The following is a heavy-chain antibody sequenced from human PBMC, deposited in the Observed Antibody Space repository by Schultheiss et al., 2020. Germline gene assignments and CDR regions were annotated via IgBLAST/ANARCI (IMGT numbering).Heavy chain of an antibody. J-gene: IGHJ4*02. CDR3: ARVYSSGWHPLDY. CDR2: INVGEGNT. CDR1: GYTFTTYA. Sequence: ASVKVSCKASGYTFTTYAIHWVRQAPGQRLEWMGWINVGEGNTKYSQEFQGRVTITRDTSATTAYMEVSSLRSEDTAVYYCARVYSSGWHPLDYWGQGTLVTVSS. D-gene: IGHD6-19*01. V-gene: IGHV1-3*01.